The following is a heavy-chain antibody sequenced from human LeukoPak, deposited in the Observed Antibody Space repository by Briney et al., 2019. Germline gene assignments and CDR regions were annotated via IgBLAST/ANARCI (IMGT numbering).Heavy chain of an antibody. CDR1: GGSVDTFY. V-gene: IGHV4-59*08. CDR3: ARHVGDHFDS. J-gene: IGHJ4*02. D-gene: IGHD1-26*01. Sequence: SETLSLTCSVSGGSVDTFYWTWIRQPPGKGLDWLGHVYYTGSTNYNSSLQDRISISIDMSKNQFSLTLTSVTAADTAFYYCARHVGDHFDSWGQGILVTVSS. CDR2: VYYTGST.